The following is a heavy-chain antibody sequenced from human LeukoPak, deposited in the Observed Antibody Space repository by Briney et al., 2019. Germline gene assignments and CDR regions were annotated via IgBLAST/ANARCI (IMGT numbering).Heavy chain of an antibody. CDR2: ISGSGGST. D-gene: IGHD3-22*01. V-gene: IGHV3-23*01. CDR3: AKGSYYYDTSGYFDS. Sequence: PGRSLRLSCAASGFTFSSYAMSWVRQAPGKGLEWVSAISGSGGSTYYADSVKGRFTISRDNSKNTLYLQMHSLRADDTAVYYCAKGSYYYDTSGYFDSWGHGALVTVSS. J-gene: IGHJ4*01. CDR1: GFTFSSYA.